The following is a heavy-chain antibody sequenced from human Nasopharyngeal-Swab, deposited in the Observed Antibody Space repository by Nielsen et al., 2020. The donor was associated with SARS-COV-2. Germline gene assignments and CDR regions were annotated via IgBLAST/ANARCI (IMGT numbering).Heavy chain of an antibody. D-gene: IGHD2-2*01. V-gene: IGHV3-53*01. CDR1: GFTGSSNY. CDR2: IYSGGST. Sequence: GGSLRLSCAASGFTGSSNYMSWVRQAPGKGLEWVSVIYSGGSTCYADSVKGRFTISRDNSKNTLYLQMNSLRAEDTAVYYCARVPCSSTSCYVGGYGMDVWGQGATVTVSS. CDR3: ARVPCSSTSCYVGGYGMDV. J-gene: IGHJ6*02.